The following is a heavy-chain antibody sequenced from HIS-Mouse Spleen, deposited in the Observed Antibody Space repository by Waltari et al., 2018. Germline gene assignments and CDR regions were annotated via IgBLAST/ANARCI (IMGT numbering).Heavy chain of an antibody. V-gene: IGHV4-39*07. Sequence: QLQRQESGPGLVKPSETLSLTCTVSGGAISSSSYYGGWISQPRGKGLEWMGSIYYRGSTYYNPTHTSRVTMSVDTCKNQFHLKLISVTAADTAVYYCAREIPYSSSWYDWYFDLWGRGTLVTVSS. CDR2: IYYRGST. J-gene: IGHJ2*01. CDR1: GGAISSSSYY. D-gene: IGHD6-13*01. CDR3: AREIPYSSSWYDWYFDL.